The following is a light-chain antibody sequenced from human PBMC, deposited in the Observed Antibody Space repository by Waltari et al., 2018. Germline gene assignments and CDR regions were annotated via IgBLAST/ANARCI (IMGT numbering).Light chain of an antibody. CDR1: SSDFGAHKY. V-gene: IGLV2-14*03. CDR2: DVT. J-gene: IGLJ3*02. CDR3: SSRTNSITWV. Sequence: QSALTQPASVSGSPGQSITISCPATSSDFGAHKYVSWYQQHPGKAPKVVIYDVTERPSGVSNRFSCSKSGSTASLTISGLQTEDEADYYCSSRTNSITWVFGGGTKVTVL.